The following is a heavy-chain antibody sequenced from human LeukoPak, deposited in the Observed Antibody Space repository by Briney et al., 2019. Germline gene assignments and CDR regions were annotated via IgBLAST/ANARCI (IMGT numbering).Heavy chain of an antibody. D-gene: IGHD1-26*01. CDR3: ARVTSVGATSWYFDY. CDR1: GFTFSIHG. CDR2: IGPSGVIT. Sequence: GGSLRLSCAASGFTFSIHGMNWVRQAPGKGLEWVSGIGPSGVITYYADSVKGRFTISRDNSKNTLYLQMNSLRAEDTAVYYCARVTSVGATSWYFDYWGQGTLVTVSS. J-gene: IGHJ4*02. V-gene: IGHV3-23*01.